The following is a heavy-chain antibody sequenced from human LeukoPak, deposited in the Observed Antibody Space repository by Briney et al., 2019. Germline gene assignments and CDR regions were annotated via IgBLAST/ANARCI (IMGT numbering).Heavy chain of an antibody. D-gene: IGHD3-9*01. CDR1: GFTFSSYG. CDR2: ISGSGGST. Sequence: PGGSLRLSCAASGFTFSSYGMSWVRQAPGKGLEWVSAISGSGGSTYYADSVKGRFTISRDNSKNTLYLQMNSPRAEDTAVYYCARVVTYYDILTGDNWFDPWGQGTLVTVSS. V-gene: IGHV3-23*01. J-gene: IGHJ5*02. CDR3: ARVVTYYDILTGDNWFDP.